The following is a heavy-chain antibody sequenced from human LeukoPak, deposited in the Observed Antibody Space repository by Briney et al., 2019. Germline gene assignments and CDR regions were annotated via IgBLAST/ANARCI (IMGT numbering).Heavy chain of an antibody. CDR3: ARDLTNLYYYYYGMDV. CDR2: IWYDGSNK. Sequence: GRSLRLSCAASGFTFSSYGMHWVRQAPGKGLEWVAVIWYDGSNKYYADSVKGRFTISRDNSKNTLYLQMNSLRAEDTAVYYCARDLTNLYYYYYGMDVWGQGTTVTVSS. J-gene: IGHJ6*02. V-gene: IGHV3-33*01. CDR1: GFTFSSYG.